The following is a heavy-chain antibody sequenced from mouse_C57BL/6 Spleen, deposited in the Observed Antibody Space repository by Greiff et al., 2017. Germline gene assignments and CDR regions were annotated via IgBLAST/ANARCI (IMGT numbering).Heavy chain of an antibody. Sequence: VQLQQSGPELVKPGASVKIPCKASGYTFTDYNMDWVKQSHGKSLEWIGDINPNNGGTIYNQKFKGKATLTVDKSSSTAYMELRSLTSEDTAVYYCARASYYGSSYWFAYWGQGTLVTVSA. CDR2: INPNNGGT. V-gene: IGHV1-18*01. D-gene: IGHD1-1*01. CDR3: ARASYYGSSYWFAY. J-gene: IGHJ3*01. CDR1: GYTFTDYN.